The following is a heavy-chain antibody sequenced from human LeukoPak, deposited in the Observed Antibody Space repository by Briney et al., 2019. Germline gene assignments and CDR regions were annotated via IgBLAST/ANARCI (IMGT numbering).Heavy chain of an antibody. D-gene: IGHD3-10*01. J-gene: IGHJ6*04. CDR2: IYSGGST. Sequence: GGSLRLSCAASGFTVSSNYMSWVRQAPGKGLEWVSVIYSGGSTYCADSVKGRFTISRDNSKNTLYLQMNSLRAEDTAVYYCARDMGSFGMDVWGKGTTVTVSS. V-gene: IGHV3-53*01. CDR3: ARDMGSFGMDV. CDR1: GFTVSSNY.